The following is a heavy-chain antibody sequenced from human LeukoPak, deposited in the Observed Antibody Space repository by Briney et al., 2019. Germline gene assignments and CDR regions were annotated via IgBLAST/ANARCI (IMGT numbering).Heavy chain of an antibody. J-gene: IGHJ4*02. CDR3: AKDYAVGSIDY. CDR2: ISRSGEST. Sequence: PGGSLRLSCAASGVTFSSYAMSWIRQAPGKGLEWVSSISRSGESTFYADSVRGRFTISRDNSKNTVSLQMESLRAEDTALYYCAKDYAVGSIDYWGQGTLVTVSS. V-gene: IGHV3-23*01. D-gene: IGHD3-16*01. CDR1: GVTFSSYA.